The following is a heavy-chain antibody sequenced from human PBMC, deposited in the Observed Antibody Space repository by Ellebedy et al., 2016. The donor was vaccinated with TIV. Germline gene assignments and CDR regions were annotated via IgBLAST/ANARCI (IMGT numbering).Heavy chain of an antibody. J-gene: IGHJ4*02. V-gene: IGHV3-23*01. D-gene: IGHD4-17*01. CDR2: ISGSGGST. CDR3: ANLMTTVTTRTVYY. Sequence: GGSLRLSCAASGFTFSSYAMSWVRQAPGKGLEWVSAISGSGGSTYYTDSVKGRFTISRDNSKNTLYLQMNSLRAEDTAVYYCANLMTTVTTRTVYYWGQGTLVTVSS. CDR1: GFTFSSYA.